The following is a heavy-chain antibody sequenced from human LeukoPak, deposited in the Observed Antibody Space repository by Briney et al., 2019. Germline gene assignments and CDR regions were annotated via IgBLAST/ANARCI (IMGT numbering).Heavy chain of an antibody. V-gene: IGHV3-23*01. D-gene: IGHD6-6*01. Sequence: GGSLRLSCAASGFTFSSYAMSWVRQAPGKGLEWVSAISISGENTYYADSVKGRFTISRDTSKNTLYLQMHSLRAEDTAVYYCARLISTSSSRFSDYWGQGTLVTVSS. J-gene: IGHJ4*02. CDR3: ARLISTSSSRFSDY. CDR2: ISISGENT. CDR1: GFTFSSYA.